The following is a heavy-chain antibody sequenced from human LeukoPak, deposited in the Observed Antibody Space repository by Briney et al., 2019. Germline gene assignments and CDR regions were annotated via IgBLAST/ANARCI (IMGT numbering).Heavy chain of an antibody. CDR3: AKNGSGSYLDDY. V-gene: IGHV1-18*01. CDR2: ISAYNGNT. D-gene: IGHD1-26*01. Sequence: GASVKVSCKASGYTFTSYGISWVRQAPGQGLEWMGWISAYNGNTNYAQKLQGRVTMTTDTSTSTACMELRSLRSDDTAVYYCAKNGSGSYLDDYWGQGTLVTVSS. CDR1: GYTFTSYG. J-gene: IGHJ4*02.